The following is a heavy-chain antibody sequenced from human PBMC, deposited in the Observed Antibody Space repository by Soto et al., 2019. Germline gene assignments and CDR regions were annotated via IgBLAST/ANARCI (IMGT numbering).Heavy chain of an antibody. J-gene: IGHJ4*02. D-gene: IGHD1-26*01. V-gene: IGHV1-8*01. CDR3: ARARDIIVGATNFDY. CDR1: GYTFTSYD. CDR2: MNPNSGNT. Sequence: ASVKVSCKASGYTFTSYDINWLRQATGQGLEWMGWMNPNSGNTGYAQKFQGRVTMTRNTSISTAYMELSSLRSEDTAVYYCARARDIIVGATNFDYWGQGTLVTVSS.